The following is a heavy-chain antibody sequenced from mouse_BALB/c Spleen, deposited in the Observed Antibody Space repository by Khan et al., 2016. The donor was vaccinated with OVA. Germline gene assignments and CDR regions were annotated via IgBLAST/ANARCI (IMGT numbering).Heavy chain of an antibody. CDR3: TTAYYRYYFAY. CDR2: IYPGNNYT. Sequence: EVKLLESGAELGRPGSSVKLSCKTSGYIFTSSGIKWVKQRPGQGLEWIGYIYPGNNYTEYNEKFQGKAILTSDTSSSTAYMQLRSLTSEDSAIYFCTTAYYRYYFAYWGQGTTLTVAS. J-gene: IGHJ2*01. D-gene: IGHD2-14*01. CDR1: GYIFTSSG. V-gene: IGHV1S134*01.